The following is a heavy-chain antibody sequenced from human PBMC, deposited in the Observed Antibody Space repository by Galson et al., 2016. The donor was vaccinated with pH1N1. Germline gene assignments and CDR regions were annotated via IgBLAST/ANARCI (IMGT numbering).Heavy chain of an antibody. CDR1: GYTLTDLS. J-gene: IGHJ5*02. V-gene: IGHV1-24*01. CDR3: TIRRWGDSRWDRVGFDP. CDR2: SDPDNMER. Sequence: SVKVSCKVSGYTLTDLSFHWVRQAPGKGLEWMGGSDPDNMERLYAQTFQGRVTMTEDTSTNTAYMELSSLRSEDTAIYYCTIRRWGDSRWDRVGFDPWGQGTLVTVSS. D-gene: IGHD3-22*01.